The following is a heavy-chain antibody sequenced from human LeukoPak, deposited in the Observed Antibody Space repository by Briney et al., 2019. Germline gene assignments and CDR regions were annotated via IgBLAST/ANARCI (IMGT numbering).Heavy chain of an antibody. V-gene: IGHV3-66*01. CDR3: SSGWYTDHDY. D-gene: IGHD6-19*01. J-gene: IGHJ4*02. CDR2: IYSGGST. CDR1: GFTVSSNY. Sequence: GGSLRLSCAASGFTVSSNYMSWVRQAPGNGLEWVSVIYSGGSTYYADSVKGRFTISRDNSKNTLYLQMNSLRAEDTAVYYCSSGWYTDHDYWGQGTLVTVSS.